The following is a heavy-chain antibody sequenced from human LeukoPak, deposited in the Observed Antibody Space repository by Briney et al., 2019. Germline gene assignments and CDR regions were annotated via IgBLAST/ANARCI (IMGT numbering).Heavy chain of an antibody. CDR3: AREKDYVWGSYPFDY. V-gene: IGHV3-23*01. CDR2: ISGSGGST. J-gene: IGHJ4*02. CDR1: GFTFSSYA. Sequence: GGSLRLSCAASGFTFSSYAMSWVRQAPGKGLEWVSAISGSGGSTYYADSVKGRFTISRDNAKNSLYLQMNSLRAEDTAVYYCAREKDYVWGSYPFDYWGQGTLVTVSS. D-gene: IGHD3-16*02.